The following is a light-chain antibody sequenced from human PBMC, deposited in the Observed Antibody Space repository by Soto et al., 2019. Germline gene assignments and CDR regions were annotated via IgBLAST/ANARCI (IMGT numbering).Light chain of an antibody. J-gene: IGKJ1*01. CDR3: QQYSRLWS. CDR1: ESISTW. V-gene: IGKV1-5*03. CDR2: GAS. Sequence: DIQMTQSPSSLSASVGDRVTITCRASESISTWLAWYQQKPGKAPKLLIYGASSLESGVPPRFSGDGSETEFTLTISSLQRDDFGTYYCQQYSRLWSLGQGTKVEIE.